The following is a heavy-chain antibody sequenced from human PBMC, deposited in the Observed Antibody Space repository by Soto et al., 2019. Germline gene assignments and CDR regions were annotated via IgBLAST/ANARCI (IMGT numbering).Heavy chain of an antibody. CDR3: ARNSGYSSAWYGPTFDY. Sequence: SVKVSCKASGGTFSSYAISWVRQAPGQGLEWMGGIIPIFGTANYAQKFQGRVTITADESTSTAYMELSSLRSEDTAVYYCARNSGYSSAWYGPTFDYWGQGTPVTVS. D-gene: IGHD6-13*01. CDR1: GGTFSSYA. CDR2: IIPIFGTA. J-gene: IGHJ4*02. V-gene: IGHV1-69*13.